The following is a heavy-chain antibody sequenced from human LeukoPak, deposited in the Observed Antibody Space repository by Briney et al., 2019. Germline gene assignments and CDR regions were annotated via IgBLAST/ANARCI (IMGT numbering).Heavy chain of an antibody. V-gene: IGHV4-39*01. D-gene: IGHD3-10*01. CDR2: ISYSGST. J-gene: IGHJ6*03. CDR1: GGAISSSSYY. CDR3: ARLGYGSGSDRKYYDYYYMDV. Sequence: SETLSLTCTVSGGAISSSSYYWGWIRQPPGKGMEWIGSISYSGSTNYNPSLKSRVTISVGTSKNQFSLKLSSVTAADTAVYYCARLGYGSGSDRKYYDYYYMDVWGKGTTVTISS.